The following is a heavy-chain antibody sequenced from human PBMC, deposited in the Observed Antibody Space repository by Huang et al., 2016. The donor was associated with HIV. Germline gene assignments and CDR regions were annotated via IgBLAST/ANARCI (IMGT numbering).Heavy chain of an antibody. CDR2: ISYDEDNK. CDR3: ARGPIRFLAWLLNFDY. J-gene: IGHJ4*02. D-gene: IGHD3-3*01. V-gene: IGHV3-30*03. Sequence: QILLIESGGGVVQPGRSLRLSCAASGFTFSSYGMHWVRQAPGKGVEWVEVISYDEDNKYYADSVRGRFTIARDNSKNTLYRQMNSLRIEDTAVYYCARGPIRFLAWLLNFDYWGQGALVTVSS. CDR1: GFTFSSYG.